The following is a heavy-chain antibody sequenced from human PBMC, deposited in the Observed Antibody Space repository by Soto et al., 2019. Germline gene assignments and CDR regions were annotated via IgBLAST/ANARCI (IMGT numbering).Heavy chain of an antibody. CDR3: AKAWYSSSWYKSGYYYGMDV. D-gene: IGHD6-13*01. Sequence: EVQLLESGGGLVQPGGSLRLSCAASGFTFSSYAMSWVRQAPGKGLEWVLAISGSGGSTYYADSVKGRFTISRDNSKNTLYLQMNSLRAEDTAVYYCAKAWYSSSWYKSGYYYGMDVWGQGTTVTVSS. V-gene: IGHV3-23*01. CDR1: GFTFSSYA. CDR2: ISGSGGST. J-gene: IGHJ6*02.